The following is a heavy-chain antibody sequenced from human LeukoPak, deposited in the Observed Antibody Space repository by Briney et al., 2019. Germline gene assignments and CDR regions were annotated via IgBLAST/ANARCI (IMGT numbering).Heavy chain of an antibody. Sequence: HAGRSLRLSCAASGFTFSSYAMHWVRQAPGKGLEWVAVISYDGSNKYYADSVKGRFTISRDNSKNTLYLQMNSLRAEDTAVYYCARDGSGSYSAFDPWGQGTLVTVSS. D-gene: IGHD1-26*01. V-gene: IGHV3-30-3*01. CDR1: GFTFSSYA. CDR3: ARDGSGSYSAFDP. J-gene: IGHJ5*02. CDR2: ISYDGSNK.